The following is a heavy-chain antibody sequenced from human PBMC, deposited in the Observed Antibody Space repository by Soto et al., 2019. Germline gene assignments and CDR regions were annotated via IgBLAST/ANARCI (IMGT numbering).Heavy chain of an antibody. D-gene: IGHD5-12*01. CDR3: ARHVVQRWLQPGGVNY. J-gene: IGHJ4*02. CDR2: IYYSGST. CDR1: GGSISSSSYY. Sequence: SETLSLTCTVSGGSISSSSYYCGWRRQPPGKGLEWIGAIYYSGSTYYNPSLKRRVTISVNTSKNQFSLKLSSVTAADTAEYYCARHVVQRWLQPGGVNYWGKGTLVTFS. V-gene: IGHV4-39*01.